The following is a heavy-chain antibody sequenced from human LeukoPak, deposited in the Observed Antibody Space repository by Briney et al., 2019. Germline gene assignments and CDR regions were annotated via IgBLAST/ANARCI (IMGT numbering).Heavy chain of an antibody. D-gene: IGHD6-13*01. J-gene: IGHJ4*02. V-gene: IGHV3-7*03. CDR3: ARVIWRQLAPFDY. CDR2: IKEDGSET. Sequence: GGSLRLSCAASGFSFRAYWMTWVRQAPGTGLEWVAIIKEDGSETYSMDSVKGRFTISRDNAKNSLYLQMNSLRGDDTAVYYCARVIWRQLAPFDYWGQGALVTVPS. CDR1: GFSFRAYW.